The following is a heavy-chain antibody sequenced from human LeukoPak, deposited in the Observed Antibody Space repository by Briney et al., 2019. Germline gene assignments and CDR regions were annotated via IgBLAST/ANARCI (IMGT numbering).Heavy chain of an antibody. J-gene: IGHJ4*02. CDR3: ARAVGPFWSGPRFDY. CDR2: ISSSSSTT. Sequence: TGGSLRLSCAASGFSFSSYSMNWVRQAPGKGLEWVSYISSSSSTTYYADSVKGRFTISRDNAKDSLYLQMNSLRAEDTGVYYCARAVGPFWSGPRFDYWGQGALVTVSS. D-gene: IGHD3-3*01. V-gene: IGHV3-48*04. CDR1: GFSFSSYS.